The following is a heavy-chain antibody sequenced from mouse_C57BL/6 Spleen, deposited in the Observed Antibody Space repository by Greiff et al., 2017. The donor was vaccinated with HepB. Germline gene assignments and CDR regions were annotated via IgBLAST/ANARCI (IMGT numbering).Heavy chain of an antibody. Sequence: VKLVESGPGLVAPSQSLSITCTVSGFSLTSYGVSWVRQPPGKGLEWLGVIWGDGSTNYHSALISRLSISKDNSKSQVFLKLNSLQTDDTATYYCAKKAPGYYEGAMDYWGQGTSVTVSS. CDR2: IWGDGST. CDR1: GFSLTSYG. CDR3: AKKAPGYYEGAMDY. D-gene: IGHD2-3*01. J-gene: IGHJ4*01. V-gene: IGHV2-3*01.